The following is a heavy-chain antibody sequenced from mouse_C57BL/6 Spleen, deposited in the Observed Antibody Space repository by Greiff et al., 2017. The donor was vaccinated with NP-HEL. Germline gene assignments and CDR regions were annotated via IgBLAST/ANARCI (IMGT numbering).Heavy chain of an antibody. J-gene: IGHJ2*01. Sequence: EVKVVESGGGLVKPGGSLKLSCAASGFTFSSYTMSWVRQTPEKRLEWVATISGGGGNTYYPDSVKGRFTISRDNAKNTLYLQMSSLRSEDTALYYCARHRGSGYYFDYWGQGTTLTVSS. CDR3: ARHRGSGYYFDY. V-gene: IGHV5-9*01. CDR2: ISGGGGNT. D-gene: IGHD3-2*02. CDR1: GFTFSSYT.